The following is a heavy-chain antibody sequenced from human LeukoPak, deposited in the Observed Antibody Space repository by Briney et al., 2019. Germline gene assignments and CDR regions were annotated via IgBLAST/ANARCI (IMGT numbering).Heavy chain of an antibody. CDR1: GGSISSYY. J-gene: IGHJ4*02. CDR3: ARDASFTIFDY. Sequence: SETLSLTCTVSGGSISSYYRSWIRQPAGKGLEWIGRMYTSGSTNYNPSLKSRVTMSVDTSKNQFSLKLSSVTAADTAVYYCARDASFTIFDYWGQGTLVTVSS. CDR2: MYTSGST. V-gene: IGHV4-4*07. D-gene: IGHD3-9*01.